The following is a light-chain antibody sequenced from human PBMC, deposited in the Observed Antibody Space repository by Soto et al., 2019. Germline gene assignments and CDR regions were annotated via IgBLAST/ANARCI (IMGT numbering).Light chain of an antibody. CDR3: QQYGNLLWT. CDR1: QSVSSSY. CDR2: GAS. Sequence: EIVLTQSPGTLSLSPGERATLSCRASQSVSSSYLAWYQQKPGQAPRLLIYGASNRATGIPDRFSSSGSGTDFTLTISRLEPEDFVVYYCQQYGNLLWTFGQGTKVEIK. V-gene: IGKV3-20*01. J-gene: IGKJ1*01.